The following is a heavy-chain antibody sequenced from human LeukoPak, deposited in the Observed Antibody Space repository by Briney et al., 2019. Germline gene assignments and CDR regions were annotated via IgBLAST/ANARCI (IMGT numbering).Heavy chain of an antibody. Sequence: SGTLSLTCAVSGGSISSSNWWSWVRQPPGKGLEWIGEIYHSGSTNYNPSLKSRVTISVDKSKNQFSLKLSSVTAADTAVYYCARVSGYDYFHYYYYMDVWGKGTTVTVSS. V-gene: IGHV4-4*02. J-gene: IGHJ6*03. CDR3: ARVSGYDYFHYYYYMDV. CDR2: IYHSGST. D-gene: IGHD5-12*01. CDR1: GGSISSSNW.